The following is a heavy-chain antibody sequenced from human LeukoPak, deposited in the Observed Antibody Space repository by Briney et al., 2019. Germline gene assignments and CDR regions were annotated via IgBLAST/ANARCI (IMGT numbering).Heavy chain of an antibody. V-gene: IGHV4-39*07. Sequence: SETLSLTCTVSGASLSSSTYHWAWIRQPPGTRPDWIATNSFSGDIYYSPSLKSRVTISVDRSMTQFSLKMTSVTAADTAVYYCASERWSRRSFFDYWGQGVLVTVSS. CDR3: ASERWSRRSFFDY. CDR2: NSFSGDI. J-gene: IGHJ4*02. D-gene: IGHD5-24*01. CDR1: GASLSSSTYH.